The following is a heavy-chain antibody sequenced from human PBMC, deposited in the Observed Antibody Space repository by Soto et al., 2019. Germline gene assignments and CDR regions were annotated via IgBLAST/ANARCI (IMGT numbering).Heavy chain of an antibody. CDR1: GYTFTSYG. J-gene: IGHJ5*02. CDR3: ARDFGFYCTNGVCYNNWFDP. CDR2: ISAYNGNT. V-gene: IGHV1-18*01. Sequence: VQLVQSGAEVKKPGASVKVSCKASGYTFTSYGISWVRQAPGQGLEWMGWISAYNGNTNYAQKLQGRVTMTTDTSTSTAYMELRSLRSDDTAVYYCARDFGFYCTNGVCYNNWFDPWGQGTLVTVSS. D-gene: IGHD2-8*01.